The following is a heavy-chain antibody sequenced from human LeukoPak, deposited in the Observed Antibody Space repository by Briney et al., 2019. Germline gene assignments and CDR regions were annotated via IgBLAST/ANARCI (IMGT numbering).Heavy chain of an antibody. CDR2: IYPGDSDT. D-gene: IGHD6-25*01. CDR1: GYSFTSYW. Sequence: GESLKISCKGSGYSFTSYWIGWVRQLPGKGMEWMGIIYPGDSDTRYSPSFQRQVTISADKSISTAYLQWSSLKASDTAMYYCARSIGSGWTYNWFDPWGQGTLVTVSS. J-gene: IGHJ5*02. V-gene: IGHV5-51*01. CDR3: ARSIGSGWTYNWFDP.